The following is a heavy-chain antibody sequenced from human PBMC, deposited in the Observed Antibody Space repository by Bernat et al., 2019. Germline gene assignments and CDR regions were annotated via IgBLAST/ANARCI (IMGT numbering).Heavy chain of an antibody. Sequence: EVQLLESGGGLVQPGGSLRLSCAASGFTFSSYAMSWLRQAPGKGLHWVSSISAGGTTYYADYVKGRFTISRDNSKTTLYLQMNSLRAEDTAVYYCAKEGAAAQVEYFQSWGQGTLVIVSS. CDR1: GFTFSSYA. D-gene: IGHD2-15*01. J-gene: IGHJ1*01. CDR2: ISAGGTT. V-gene: IGHV3-23*01. CDR3: AKEGAAAQVEYFQS.